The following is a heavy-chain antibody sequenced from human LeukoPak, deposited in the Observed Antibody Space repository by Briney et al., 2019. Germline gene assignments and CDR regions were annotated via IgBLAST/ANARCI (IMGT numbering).Heavy chain of an antibody. Sequence: GASVKVSCKASGYTLNKFGMSWVRQAPGQGLEWLGWINTYNGNTKLGEKFQGRVTITTDTSTSTVYMGLTSLRTDDTAVYFCARDTPQHLKRFDYWGQGTLVTVSS. V-gene: IGHV1-18*01. J-gene: IGHJ4*02. D-gene: IGHD6-13*01. CDR1: GYTLNKFG. CDR2: INTYNGNT. CDR3: ARDTPQHLKRFDY.